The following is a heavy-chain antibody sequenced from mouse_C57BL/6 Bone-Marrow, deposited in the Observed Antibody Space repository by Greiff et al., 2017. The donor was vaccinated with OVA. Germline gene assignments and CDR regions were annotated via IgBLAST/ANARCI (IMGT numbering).Heavy chain of an antibody. CDR1: GYAFSSSW. Sequence: VQLVESGPELVKPGASVKISCKASGYAFSSSWMNWVKQRPGKGLEWIGRIYPGDGDTNYNGKFKGKATLTADKSSSTAYMQLSSLTSEDSAVYFCARREDLGYYFDYWGQGTTLTVSS. J-gene: IGHJ2*01. CDR3: ARREDLGYYFDY. D-gene: IGHD3-3*01. CDR2: IYPGDGDT. V-gene: IGHV1-82*01.